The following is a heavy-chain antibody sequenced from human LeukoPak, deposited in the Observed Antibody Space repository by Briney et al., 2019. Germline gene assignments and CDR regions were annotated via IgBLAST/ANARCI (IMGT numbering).Heavy chain of an antibody. J-gene: IGHJ3*02. Sequence: ASVKVSCKASGGTFSSYAISWVRQAPGQGLEWMGIINPSGGSTSYAQKFQGRVTMTRDTSTSTVYMELSSLRSEDTAVYYCARQPAVRDAFDIWGQGTMVTVSS. CDR1: GGTFSSYA. CDR2: INPSGGST. D-gene: IGHD2-2*01. V-gene: IGHV1-46*01. CDR3: ARQPAVRDAFDI.